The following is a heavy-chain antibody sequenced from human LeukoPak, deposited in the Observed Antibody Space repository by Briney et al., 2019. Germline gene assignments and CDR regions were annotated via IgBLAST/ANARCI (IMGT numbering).Heavy chain of an antibody. J-gene: IGHJ6*03. D-gene: IGHD3-9*01. CDR2: IYYSGST. CDR1: GGSFHNHY. V-gene: IGHV4-59*06. CDR3: ALLRYGYMDV. Sequence: SETLSLICTVSGGSFHNHYWSWIRQPPGKGLEWIGHIYYSGSTYYNPSLKSRVTISVDTSKNQFSLKLSSVTAADTAVYYCALLRYGYMDVWGIGTTVTVSS.